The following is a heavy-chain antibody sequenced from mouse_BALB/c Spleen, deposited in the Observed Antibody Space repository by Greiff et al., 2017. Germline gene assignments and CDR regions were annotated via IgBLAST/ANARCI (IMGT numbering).Heavy chain of an antibody. D-gene: IGHD1-1*01. CDR2: IRNKANGYTT. CDR3: AREGFGSSLYYAMDY. J-gene: IGHJ4*01. CDR1: GFTFTDYY. Sequence: EVKLEESGGGLVQPGGSLRLSCATSGFTFTDYYMSWVRQPPGKALEWLGFIRNKANGYTTEYSASVKGRFTISRDNSQSILYLQMNTLRAEDSATYYCAREGFGSSLYYAMDYWGQGTSVTVSS. V-gene: IGHV7-3*02.